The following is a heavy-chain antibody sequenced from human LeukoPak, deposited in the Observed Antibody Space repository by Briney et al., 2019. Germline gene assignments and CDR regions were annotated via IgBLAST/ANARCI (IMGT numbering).Heavy chain of an antibody. CDR2: IYTEGRT. CDR1: GFTVTDNY. D-gene: IGHD4-17*01. V-gene: IGHV3-53*01. Sequence: PGGSLRLSCAVSGFTVTDNYMSWVRQAPGKGLQWVSVIYTEGRTYYTDSVKSRFTISRDVTRKTLLLQKNNLRADDPAVHYCARTNPDYGDYDYWGQRTLVTVAS. J-gene: IGHJ4*02. CDR3: ARTNPDYGDYDY.